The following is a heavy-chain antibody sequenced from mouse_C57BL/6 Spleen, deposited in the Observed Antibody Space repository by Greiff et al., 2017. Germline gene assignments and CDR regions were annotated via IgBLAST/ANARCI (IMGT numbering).Heavy chain of an antibody. D-gene: IGHD2-2*01. Sequence: EVQLQQSGPVLVKPGASVKMSCKASGYTFTDYYMNWVKQSHGKSLEWIGVINPYNGGTSYNQKFKGKATLTVDKSSSTAYMELNSLTSEDSAVYYCASGDGYVSYAMDYWGQGTSVTVSS. CDR3: ASGDGYVSYAMDY. V-gene: IGHV1-19*01. CDR1: GYTFTDYY. CDR2: INPYNGGT. J-gene: IGHJ4*01.